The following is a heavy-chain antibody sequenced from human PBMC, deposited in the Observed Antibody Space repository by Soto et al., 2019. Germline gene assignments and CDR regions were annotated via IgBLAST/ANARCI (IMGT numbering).Heavy chain of an antibody. V-gene: IGHV4-59*01. Sequence: SETLSLTCTVSGGSISSYYWSWIRQPPGKGLEWIGYIYYSGSTNYNPSLKSRVTISVDTSKNQFSLKLSSVTAADTAVYYCAARRSVVPAAISPFDYWGQGTLVTVS. CDR3: AARRSVVPAAISPFDY. CDR2: IYYSGST. D-gene: IGHD2-2*02. CDR1: GGSISSYY. J-gene: IGHJ4*02.